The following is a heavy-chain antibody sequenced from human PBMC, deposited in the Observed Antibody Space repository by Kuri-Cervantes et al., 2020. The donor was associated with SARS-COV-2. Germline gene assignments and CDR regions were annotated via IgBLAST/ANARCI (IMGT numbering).Heavy chain of an antibody. CDR1: GFSFSNSY. CDR3: ARDTRAFSWRAPQRSSYMDV. CDR2: ISGTSTYT. J-gene: IGHJ6*04. V-gene: IGHV3-11*06. Sequence: GESLKISCTASGFSFSNSYMGWIRQAPGKGLEWLSYISGTSTYTYYAESVKGRFTISRDNAKNSLYLQMSSLRAEDTAFYYCARDTRAFSWRAPQRSSYMDVWGKGTTVTVSS. D-gene: IGHD3-3*01.